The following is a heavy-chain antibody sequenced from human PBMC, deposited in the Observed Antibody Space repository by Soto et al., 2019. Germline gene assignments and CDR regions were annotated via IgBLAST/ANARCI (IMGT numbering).Heavy chain of an antibody. CDR1: GYSFTRYW. V-gene: IGHV5-51*03. D-gene: IGHD3-3*01. Sequence: EVELVQSGAEVKKPGESLKISCKGSGYSFTRYWIGWLRQTPGKGLEWMGIIYPGDSDTRYSPAFQGQVTISADKSISTAHLQWSGLTASDTAMYYCARVGLSVYNYWIDYWGQGTLVTVSS. CDR2: IYPGDSDT. J-gene: IGHJ4*02. CDR3: ARVGLSVYNYWIDY.